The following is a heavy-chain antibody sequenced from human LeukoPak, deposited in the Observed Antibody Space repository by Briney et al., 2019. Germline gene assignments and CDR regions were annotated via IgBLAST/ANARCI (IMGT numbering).Heavy chain of an antibody. V-gene: IGHV4-4*07. CDR1: GGSISSYY. J-gene: IGHJ3*02. D-gene: IGHD4-17*01. CDR3: ARGSVTHVAFDI. CDR2: IYYSGST. Sequence: PSETLSLTCTVSGGSISSYYWSWIRQPAGKGLEWIGSIYYSGSTYYNPSLKSRVTISVDTSKNQFSLKLSSVTAADTAVYYCARGSVTHVAFDIWGQGTMVTVSS.